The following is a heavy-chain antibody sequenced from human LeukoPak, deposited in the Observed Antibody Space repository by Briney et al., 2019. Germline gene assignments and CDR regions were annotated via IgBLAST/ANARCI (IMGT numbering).Heavy chain of an antibody. CDR1: GASISGTNFY. V-gene: IGHV4-39*07. D-gene: IGHD3-16*01. J-gene: IGHJ4*02. Sequence: SETLSLTCTVSGASISGTNFYWGWVRQSPGKGLEWIGSVSHSGTTYYNPSLRSRVTLSVDGSNQFSLNLRSVTAADTAVYYCARDDFAGGDAIDYRGQGTLVTVSS. CDR3: ARDDFAGGDAIDY. CDR2: VSHSGTT.